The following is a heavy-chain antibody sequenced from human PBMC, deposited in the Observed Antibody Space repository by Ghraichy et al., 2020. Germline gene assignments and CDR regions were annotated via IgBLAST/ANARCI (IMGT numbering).Heavy chain of an antibody. V-gene: IGHV4-30-2*01. Sequence: QTLSLTCAVSGGSISSGGYSWSWIRQPPGKGLEWIGYIYHSGSTYYNPSLKSRVTISVDRSKNQFSLKLSSVTAADTAVYYCARITTGGGYWGQGTLVTVSS. CDR2: IYHSGST. D-gene: IGHD1-1*01. CDR3: ARITTGGGY. CDR1: GGSISSGGYS. J-gene: IGHJ4*02.